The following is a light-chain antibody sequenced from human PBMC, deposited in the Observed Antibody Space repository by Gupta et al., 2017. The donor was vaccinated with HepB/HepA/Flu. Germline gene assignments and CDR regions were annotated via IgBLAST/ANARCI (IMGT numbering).Light chain of an antibody. V-gene: IGKV3-11*01. Sequence: ESVFTESPATLSLSPGERATLSCRASQSVGAYFAWYQQKPGQAPRLLIYDASTRATGTPARFSGSGSGTEFTLTISSLEPEDFAVYYCQQRSYCVTFGRGTKV. J-gene: IGKJ3*01. CDR2: DAS. CDR1: QSVGAY. CDR3: QQRSYCVT.